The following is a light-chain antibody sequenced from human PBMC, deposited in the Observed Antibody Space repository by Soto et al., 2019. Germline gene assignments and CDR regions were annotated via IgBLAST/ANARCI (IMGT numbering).Light chain of an antibody. CDR2: GAS. CDR1: QSVSSN. CDR3: QVFDSYPNT. Sequence: EIVMTQSPATLSVSPGGRATLSFRASQSVSSNLAWYQQKPGQAPRLLIYGASTRATGIPARFSGSGSGTEFALTISGLQPDDFASYYCQVFDSYPNTFGQGTRLEI. J-gene: IGKJ5*01. V-gene: IGKV3-15*01.